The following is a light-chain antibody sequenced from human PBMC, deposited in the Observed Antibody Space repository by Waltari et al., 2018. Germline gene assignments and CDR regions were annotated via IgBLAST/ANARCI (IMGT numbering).Light chain of an antibody. CDR3: GSWDSSLNAGV. Sequence: QSVLTQPPSVSAAPGQKVTISCSGSTFNIGSNFVSWYQQLPGTAPKILVYDNNKRPSGIPYRFSTSKSATSATLAITGLQTGDEADYYCGSWDSSLNAGVFGGGTKVIVL. V-gene: IGLV1-51*01. CDR2: DNN. CDR1: TFNIGSNF. J-gene: IGLJ2*01.